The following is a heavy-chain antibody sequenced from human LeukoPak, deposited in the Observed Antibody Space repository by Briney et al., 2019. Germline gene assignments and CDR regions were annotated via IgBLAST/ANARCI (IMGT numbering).Heavy chain of an antibody. CDR3: VRLRRNSDTSGFYYYYDF. CDR1: GFTFSSYG. V-gene: IGHV3-21*01. CDR2: ISVRSNYI. D-gene: IGHD3-22*01. Sequence: GGSLRLSCAASGFTFSSYGMHWVRQAPGKGLEWVSSISVRSNYIYYADSVRGRFRISRDDARDSLYLQMNSLRAEDTAVYYCVRLRRNSDTSGFYYYYDFWGQGTLVTVSS. J-gene: IGHJ4*02.